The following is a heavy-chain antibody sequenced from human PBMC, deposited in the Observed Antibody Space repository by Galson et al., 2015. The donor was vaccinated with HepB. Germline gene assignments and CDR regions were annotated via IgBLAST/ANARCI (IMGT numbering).Heavy chain of an antibody. V-gene: IGHV1-2*04. CDR2: INPNSGGT. J-gene: IGHJ6*02. Sequence: SVKVSCKASGYTFTGYYMHWVRQAPGQGLEWMGWINPNSGGTNYAQKFQGWVTMTRDTSISTAYMELSRLRSDDTAVYYCARSLLEQLVPGHVYYYYYGMDVWGQGTTVTVSS. D-gene: IGHD6-6*01. CDR3: ARSLLEQLVPGHVYYYYYGMDV. CDR1: GYTFTGYY.